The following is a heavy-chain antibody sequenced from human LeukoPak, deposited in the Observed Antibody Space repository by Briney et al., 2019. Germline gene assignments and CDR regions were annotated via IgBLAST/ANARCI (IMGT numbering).Heavy chain of an antibody. CDR2: INPSGGST. CDR1: GYTFTSYY. J-gene: IGHJ5*02. V-gene: IGHV1-46*01. CDR3: ARSFPTGTTINGWFDP. Sequence: ASVKVSCKASGYTFTSYYMHWVRQAPGQGLEWMGIINPSGGSTSYAQKFQGRVTMTRDTSTSTVYMELSSLRSEDTAVYYCARSFPTGTTINGWFDPWGQGTLVTISS. D-gene: IGHD1-1*01.